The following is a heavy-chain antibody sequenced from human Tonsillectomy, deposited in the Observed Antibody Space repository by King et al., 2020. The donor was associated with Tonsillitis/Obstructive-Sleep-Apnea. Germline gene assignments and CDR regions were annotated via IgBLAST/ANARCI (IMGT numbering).Heavy chain of an antibody. CDR3: ARQSGGTYTEGAFDM. D-gene: IGHD3-3*01. V-gene: IGHV4-59*08. J-gene: IGHJ3*02. Sequence: LQLQESGPGLVKPSETLSLTCSVSGGSIISDHWSWIRQPPGKGLEWIAYIYYSGRTDCNPSLKSRLTMSVDTSKNQFSLKLTSVTAADTAVYYCARQSGGTYTEGAFDMRGQGTMVTVSS. CDR1: GGSIISDH. CDR2: IYYSGRT.